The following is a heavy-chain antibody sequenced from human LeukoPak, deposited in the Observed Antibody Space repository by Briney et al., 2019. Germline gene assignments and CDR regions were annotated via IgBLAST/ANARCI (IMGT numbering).Heavy chain of an antibody. D-gene: IGHD3-3*01. J-gene: IGHJ4*02. CDR1: GGSISRSSYY. Sequence: SETLSLTCTVSGGSISRSSYYWGWIRQPPGKGLEWIGSIYYSGTSYYNPSLKSRVTISVDTSKNQFSLKLSSVTAADTAVYYCARAPYYDFWSGYYGNHYFDYWGQGTLVTVSS. CDR2: IYYSGTS. CDR3: ARAPYYDFWSGYYGNHYFDY. V-gene: IGHV4-39*07.